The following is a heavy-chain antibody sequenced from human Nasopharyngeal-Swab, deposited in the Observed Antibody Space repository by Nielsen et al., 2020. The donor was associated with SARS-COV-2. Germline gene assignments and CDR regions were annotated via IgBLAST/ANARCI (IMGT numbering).Heavy chain of an antibody. CDR3: AKAAEGYYDILTGYSIMYYFDY. Sequence: GESLKISCAASGFTFSSYAMSWVRQAPGTGLEWVSAINGSGGSTYYADSVKGRFTISRDNSKNTLYLQMNSLRAEDTAVYYCAKAAEGYYDILTGYSIMYYFDYWGQGTLVTVSS. D-gene: IGHD3-9*01. V-gene: IGHV3-23*01. J-gene: IGHJ4*02. CDR2: INGSGGST. CDR1: GFTFSSYA.